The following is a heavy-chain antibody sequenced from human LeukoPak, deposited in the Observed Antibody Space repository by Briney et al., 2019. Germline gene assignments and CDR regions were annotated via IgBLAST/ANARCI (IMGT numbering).Heavy chain of an antibody. D-gene: IGHD2-15*01. CDR1: GGSFSGYY. CDR2: INHSGST. CDR3: ARDGYCSSGSCYSHYYYGMDV. Sequence: PSETLSLTCAVYGGSFSGYYLSWIRQPPGRGLEWIGEINHSGSTNYNPSLKSRVTISVDTSKNQFSLKLSSVTAADTAVYYCARDGYCSSGSCYSHYYYGMDVWGQGTTVTVSS. J-gene: IGHJ6*02. V-gene: IGHV4-34*01.